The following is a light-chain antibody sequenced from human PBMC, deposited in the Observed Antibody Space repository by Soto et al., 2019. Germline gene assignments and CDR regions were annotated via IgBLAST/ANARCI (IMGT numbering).Light chain of an antibody. CDR2: DVS. CDR3: SSYTSTNFFI. Sequence: QSALTQPASVSGSPGQSITISCTGSSGDIGDYKYVSWYKQHPGKAPKLMIYDVSNRPSGVSNRFSASKSGNTASLTISGLQAEDEAYYYCSSYTSTNFFIFGGGTKVTVL. J-gene: IGLJ2*01. V-gene: IGLV2-14*01. CDR1: SGDIGDYKY.